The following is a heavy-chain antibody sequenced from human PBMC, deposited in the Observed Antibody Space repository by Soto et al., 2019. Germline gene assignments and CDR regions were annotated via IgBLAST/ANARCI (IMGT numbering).Heavy chain of an antibody. D-gene: IGHD2-8*01. V-gene: IGHV5-51*01. CDR1: GYSFTSYW. CDR2: IYPGDSDT. Sequence: PGESLKISCKGSGYSFTSYWIGWVRQMPGKGLEWMGIIYPGDSDTRYSPSFQGQVTISADRSISTAYLQWSSLKASDTAMYYCARRVVLMGGAFDIWGQGTMVTVSS. J-gene: IGHJ3*02. CDR3: ARRVVLMGGAFDI.